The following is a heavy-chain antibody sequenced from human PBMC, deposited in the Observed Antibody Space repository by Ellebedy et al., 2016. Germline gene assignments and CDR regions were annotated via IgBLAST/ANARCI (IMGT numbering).Heavy chain of an antibody. D-gene: IGHD3-10*01. CDR2: INHSRDT. CDR3: ARGDGASDY. J-gene: IGHJ4*02. CDR1: GGSISSSSYY. Sequence: SETLSLTXTVSGGSISSSSYYWGWIRQPPGKGLEWIGEINHSRDTNYNPSLKSRVTISVDTSNHQFSLKLSSVTAADTAVYYCARGDGASDYWGQGTLVTVSS. V-gene: IGHV4-39*07.